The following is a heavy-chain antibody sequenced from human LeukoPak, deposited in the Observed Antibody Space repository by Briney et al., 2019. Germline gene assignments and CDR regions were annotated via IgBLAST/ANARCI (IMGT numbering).Heavy chain of an antibody. V-gene: IGHV3-23*01. CDR3: ASGVVVVPTSGIFDY. CDR1: GFTFSSQG. Sequence: GGSLRLSCAASGFTFSSQGMTWVRQAPGKGLEGVSAISGSGDGTFYAASVKGRFTISRDNSRNTLYLQMNSLRAEDTAVYYCASGVVVVPTSGIFDYWGQGTLVTVSS. J-gene: IGHJ4*02. D-gene: IGHD3-22*01. CDR2: ISGSGDGT.